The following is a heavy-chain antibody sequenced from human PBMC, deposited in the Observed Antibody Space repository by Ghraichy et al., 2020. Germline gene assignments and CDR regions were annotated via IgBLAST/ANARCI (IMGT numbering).Heavy chain of an antibody. CDR2: IYHTGYIHNSVTT. CDR1: GASITTGGNS. CDR3: VSGLEWEQGVYHFEN. D-gene: IGHD1-26*01. Sequence: SETLSLTCAVSGASITTGGNSWTWIRQPPGKGLECIGYIYHTGYIHNSVTTYYSPSLKSRVTISEDRSKNQFSLKLSAVTAADTGVYFCVSGLEWEQGVYHFENWGQGILVTVSS. J-gene: IGHJ4*02. V-gene: IGHV4-30-2*01.